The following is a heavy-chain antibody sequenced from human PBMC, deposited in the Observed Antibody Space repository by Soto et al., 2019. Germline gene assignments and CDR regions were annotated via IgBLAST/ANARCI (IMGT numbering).Heavy chain of an antibody. J-gene: IGHJ4*02. Sequence: APVKVSCKASGYTLTRYYMHWGGQAPGQRLEWMGIINPSGGSTSYAQKFQGRVTMTRDTSTSTVYMELSSLRSEDTAVYYCARAYYYDSSGYPGGFDYWGQGTLVTVSS. V-gene: IGHV1-46*01. CDR1: GYTLTRYY. CDR2: INPSGGST. CDR3: ARAYYYDSSGYPGGFDY. D-gene: IGHD3-22*01.